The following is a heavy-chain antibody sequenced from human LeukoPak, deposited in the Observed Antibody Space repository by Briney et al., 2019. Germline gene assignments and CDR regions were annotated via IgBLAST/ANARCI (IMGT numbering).Heavy chain of an antibody. J-gene: IGHJ4*02. D-gene: IGHD3-22*01. CDR2: INPNNGGT. Sequence: ASVKVSCKASGYTFTGYYMQWVRQAPGQGLEWMGWINPNNGGTKYAQKFQDRVTMTRDTSISTAYMELSRLRSDDTAVYYCARDERYDSSGYPFDYWGQGTLVTVSS. V-gene: IGHV1-2*02. CDR3: ARDERYDSSGYPFDY. CDR1: GYTFTGYY.